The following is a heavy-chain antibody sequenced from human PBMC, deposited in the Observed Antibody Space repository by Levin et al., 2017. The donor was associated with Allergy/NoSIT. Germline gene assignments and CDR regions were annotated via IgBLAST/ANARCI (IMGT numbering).Heavy chain of an antibody. V-gene: IGHV1-2*02. CDR3: ARLRRVVRGVWANWFDP. D-gene: IGHD3-10*01. CDR2: INPNSGGT. J-gene: IGHJ5*02. Sequence: ASVKVSCKASGYTFTGYYMHWVRQAPGQGLEWMGWINPNSGGTNYAQKFQGRVTMTRDTSISTAYMELSRLRSDDTAVYYCARLRRVVRGVWANWFDPWGQGTLVTVSS. CDR1: GYTFTGYY.